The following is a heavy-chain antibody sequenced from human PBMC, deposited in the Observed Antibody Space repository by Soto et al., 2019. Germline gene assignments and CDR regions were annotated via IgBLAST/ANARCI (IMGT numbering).Heavy chain of an antibody. CDR1: GFTFSSYA. J-gene: IGHJ3*02. CDR3: AKMVGDYGAFDI. CDR2: ISGSGGST. V-gene: IGHV3-23*01. Sequence: GGSLRLSCAASGFTFSSYAMSWLRQAPGKGLEWVSAISGSGGSTYYTDSVKGRFTISRDNSKNTLYLQMNSLRAEDTAVYYCAKMVGDYGAFDIWGQGTMVTVSS. D-gene: IGHD3-10*02.